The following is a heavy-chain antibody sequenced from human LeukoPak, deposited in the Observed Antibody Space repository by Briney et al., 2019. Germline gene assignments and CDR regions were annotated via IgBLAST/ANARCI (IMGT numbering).Heavy chain of an antibody. D-gene: IGHD2-2*01. CDR2: IYPGDSDT. Sequence: GESLKISCKGSGYSFTSYWIGWVRQMPGKGLEWMGIIYPGDSDTRYSPSFQGQVTISADKSISTAYLQWSSLKASDTAMYYCARSYCSSTSCYGAYYYYMDVWGKGTTVTVSS. J-gene: IGHJ6*03. V-gene: IGHV5-51*01. CDR1: GYSFTSYW. CDR3: ARSYCSSTSCYGAYYYYMDV.